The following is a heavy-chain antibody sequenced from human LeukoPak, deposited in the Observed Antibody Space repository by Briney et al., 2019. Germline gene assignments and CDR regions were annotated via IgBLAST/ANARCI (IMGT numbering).Heavy chain of an antibody. Sequence: GASVKVSCKTSGYTFANYDINWVRQATGQGLEWMGWMNPNNGDTAYAQKFQGRVTITTDESTSTAYMELSSLRSEDTAVYYCARDNVRGVTSGYSGDPNDYWGQGTLVTVSS. CDR2: MNPNNGDT. CDR3: ARDNVRGVTSGYSGDPNDY. D-gene: IGHD3-10*02. V-gene: IGHV1-8*03. J-gene: IGHJ4*02. CDR1: GYTFANYD.